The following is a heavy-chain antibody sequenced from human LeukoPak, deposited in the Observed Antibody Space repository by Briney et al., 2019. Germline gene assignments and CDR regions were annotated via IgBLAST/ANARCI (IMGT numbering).Heavy chain of an antibody. J-gene: IGHJ4*02. CDR3: ARNSGYDANIDY. V-gene: IGHV3-33*01. CDR2: IWYDGSNK. CDR1: GFTFSSYG. D-gene: IGHD5-12*01. Sequence: PGGSLRLSCAASGFTFSSYGMHWVRQAPGKGLEWVAVIWYDGSNKYYADSVKGRFTISRDNSKNTLYLQMNSLRAEDTAVYYCARNSGYDANIDYWGQGTLVTVSS.